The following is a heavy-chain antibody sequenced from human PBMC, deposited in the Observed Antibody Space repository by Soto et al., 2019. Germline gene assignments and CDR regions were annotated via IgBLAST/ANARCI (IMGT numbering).Heavy chain of an antibody. CDR1: GYRFSGYG. CDR3: ARRPLASRPSWFDP. CDR2: ISGNHGAT. D-gene: IGHD6-6*01. V-gene: IGHV1-18*04. Sequence: QVQLVQSGPEVRKPGASVKVSCRTSGYRFSGYGIHWARLGRGQGLEWMGWISGNHGATQYAQRFQGRITMTTDASTGTGYTELRTLGVDDSAIYFCARRPLASRPSWFDPWGPGTLVTVSS. J-gene: IGHJ5*02.